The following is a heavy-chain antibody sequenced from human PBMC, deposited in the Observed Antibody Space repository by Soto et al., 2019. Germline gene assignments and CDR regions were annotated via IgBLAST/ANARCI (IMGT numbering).Heavy chain of an antibody. Sequence: PSETLSLTCTVSGGSISSSSYYWGWIRQPPGKGLEWIGSINHSGSTNYNQFLKSRVTISVDTSKNQFSLKLSSVTAADTAVYYFARGFRGSSWYAPEKDNWFDPWGQGTLVTVSS. CDR1: GGSISSSSYY. V-gene: IGHV4-39*07. CDR2: INHSGST. D-gene: IGHD6-13*01. CDR3: ARGFRGSSWYAPEKDNWFDP. J-gene: IGHJ5*02.